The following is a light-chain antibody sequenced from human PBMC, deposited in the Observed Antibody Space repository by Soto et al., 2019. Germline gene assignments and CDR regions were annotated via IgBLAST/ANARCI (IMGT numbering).Light chain of an antibody. V-gene: IGLV2-8*01. CDR1: SSDVGGYKY. Sequence: QSALTQPPSASGSPGQSVTISCTGTSSDVGGYKYVSWYQQHPGKVPKLMIYEVSKRPSGVPDRFSGSKSGNTASLTVSGLQAEDEADYYCSSYAGSNIDYVFGTGTKV. J-gene: IGLJ1*01. CDR3: SSYAGSNIDYV. CDR2: EVS.